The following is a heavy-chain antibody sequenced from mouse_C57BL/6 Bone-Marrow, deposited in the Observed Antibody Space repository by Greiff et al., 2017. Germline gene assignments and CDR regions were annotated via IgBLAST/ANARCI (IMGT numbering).Heavy chain of an antibody. D-gene: IGHD2-3*01. CDR3: AKEGYSLIDY. CDR1: GFSLTSYG. V-gene: IGHV2-5*01. Sequence: QVQLQQSGPGLVQPSQSLSITCTVSGFSLTSYGVHWVRQSPGKGLEWLGVIWRGGSTDYNAAFMSRLNITKDNSKSQAFFKMNSLQADDTAIYYCAKEGYSLIDYWGQGTTLTVSS. J-gene: IGHJ2*01. CDR2: IWRGGST.